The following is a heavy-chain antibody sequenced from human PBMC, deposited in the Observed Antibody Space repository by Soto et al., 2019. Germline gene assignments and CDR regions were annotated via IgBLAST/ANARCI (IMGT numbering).Heavy chain of an antibody. J-gene: IGHJ6*02. D-gene: IGHD5-18*01. CDR2: IYYSGST. Sequence: SETLSLTXTVSGGSISSSSYYWSWIRQPPGKGLEWIGSIYYSGSTYYNPSLKSRVTISVDTSKNQFSLKLSSVTAADTAVYYCARRTAMVTSTWAVRRYNYYGMDVWDQGTTVTV. CDR1: GGSISSSSYY. CDR3: ARRTAMVTSTWAVRRYNYYGMDV. V-gene: IGHV4-39*01.